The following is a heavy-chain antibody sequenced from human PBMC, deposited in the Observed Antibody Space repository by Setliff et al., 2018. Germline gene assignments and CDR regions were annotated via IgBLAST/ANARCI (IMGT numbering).Heavy chain of an antibody. J-gene: IGHJ3*02. CDR2: FDPEDGET. Sequence: ASVKVSCKVSGYTLTELSMHWVRQAPGKGLEWMGGFDPEDGETIYAQKFQGRITMTEDTSTDTAYMELSSLRSEDTAVYYCATNSGGNTIDAFDIWGQGTMVTV. V-gene: IGHV1-24*01. CDR3: ATNSGGNTIDAFDI. D-gene: IGHD2-15*01. CDR1: GYTLTELS.